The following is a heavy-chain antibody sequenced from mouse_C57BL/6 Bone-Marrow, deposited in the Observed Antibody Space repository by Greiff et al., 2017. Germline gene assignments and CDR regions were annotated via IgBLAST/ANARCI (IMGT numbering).Heavy chain of an antibody. D-gene: IGHD4-1*01. Sequence: QVQLKQSGPELVKPGASVKLSCKASGYTFTSYYINWVKQRPGQGLEWIGWIYPRDGSTNYNEKFKGKATLTVDTSSSTAYMQLHSLTSEDSAVYWCERIIWGAFAYGGKGTLVTVAA. CDR1: GYTFTSYY. J-gene: IGHJ3*01. CDR3: ERIIWGAFAY. V-gene: IGHV1-85*01. CDR2: IYPRDGST.